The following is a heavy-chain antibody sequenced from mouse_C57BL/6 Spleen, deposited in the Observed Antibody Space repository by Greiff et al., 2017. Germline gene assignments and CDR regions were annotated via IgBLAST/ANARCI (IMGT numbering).Heavy chain of an antibody. D-gene: IGHD2-3*01. CDR1: GFTFSDYG. V-gene: IGHV5-17*01. CDR3: ASLYDGYHYAMDY. CDR2: ISSGSSTI. J-gene: IGHJ4*01. Sequence: EVKVEESGGGLVKPGGSLKLSCAASGFTFSDYGMHWVRQAPEKGLEWVAYISSGSSTIYYADTVKGRFTISRDNAKNTLFLQMTSLRSEDTAMYYCASLYDGYHYAMDYWGQGTSVTVSS.